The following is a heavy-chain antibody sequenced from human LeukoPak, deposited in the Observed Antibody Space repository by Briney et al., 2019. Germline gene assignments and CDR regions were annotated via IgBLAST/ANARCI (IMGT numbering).Heavy chain of an antibody. CDR1: GFTFSSYG. V-gene: IGHV3-33*01. J-gene: IGHJ4*02. Sequence: GGSLRLSCAASGFTFSSYGMHWVRQAPGKGLEWVAVIWYDGSNKYYADSVKGRFTISRDNSKNSLYLQMNSLRDEDTAVYYCARDIRRDGYKIPLYDWGQGTLVTVSS. CDR2: IWYDGSNK. CDR3: ARDIRRDGYKIPLYD. D-gene: IGHD5-24*01.